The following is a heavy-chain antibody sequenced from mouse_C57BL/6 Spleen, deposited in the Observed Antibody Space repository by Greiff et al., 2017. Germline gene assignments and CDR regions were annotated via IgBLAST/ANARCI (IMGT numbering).Heavy chain of an antibody. Sequence: QVQLQQSGPELVKPGASVKISCKASGYAFSSSWMNWVKQRPGKGLEWIGRIYPGDGDTNYNGKFKGKATLTADKSSSTAYMQLISLTSEDSAVXFCSRDNYSGSSYWYFDVWGTGTTVTVAS. V-gene: IGHV1-82*01. CDR3: SRDNYSGSSYWYFDV. D-gene: IGHD1-1*01. CDR1: GYAFSSSW. CDR2: IYPGDGDT. J-gene: IGHJ1*03.